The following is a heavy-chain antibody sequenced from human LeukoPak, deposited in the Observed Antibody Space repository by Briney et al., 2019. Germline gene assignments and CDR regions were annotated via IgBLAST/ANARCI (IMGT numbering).Heavy chain of an antibody. CDR1: GFTLSSYA. CDR2: IGTAGDT. Sequence: GGSLRLSCAASGFTLSSYAMHWVRQPAGKGLEWVSAIGTAGDTFYPGSVKGRFTISRENAKKSLFLQMNSLRAEDTAVYYCARQNTPHGNFDYWGQGTLVTVFS. CDR3: ARQNTPHGNFDY. J-gene: IGHJ4*02. D-gene: IGHD1-26*01. V-gene: IGHV3-13*01.